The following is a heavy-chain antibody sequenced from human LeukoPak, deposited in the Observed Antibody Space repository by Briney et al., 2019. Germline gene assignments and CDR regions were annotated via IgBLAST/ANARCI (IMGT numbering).Heavy chain of an antibody. CDR2: IIHSGST. Sequence: SETLSLTCAVYGGSFSGYYWSWIRQPPGKGLEWIGEIIHSGSTNYNPSLKSRVTISVDTSKNQFSLKLSSVTAADTAVYYCARGRHLGYCSSTSCHPLDYWGQGTLVTVSS. V-gene: IGHV4-34*01. J-gene: IGHJ4*02. D-gene: IGHD2-2*01. CDR3: ARGRHLGYCSSTSCHPLDY. CDR1: GGSFSGYY.